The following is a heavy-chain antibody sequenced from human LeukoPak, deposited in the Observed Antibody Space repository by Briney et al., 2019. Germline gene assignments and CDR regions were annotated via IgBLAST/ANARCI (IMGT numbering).Heavy chain of an antibody. Sequence: GGSLRLSCAASGFTFSTYAMSWVRQAPGKGLEWVSAISGSGGSTYYADSVKGRFTISRDNSKNTLCLQMNSLRAEDTAVYYCAKERDSRGYFDYWGQGTLVTVSS. J-gene: IGHJ4*02. CDR2: ISGSGGST. V-gene: IGHV3-23*01. CDR1: GFTFSTYA. CDR3: AKERDSRGYFDY. D-gene: IGHD6-19*01.